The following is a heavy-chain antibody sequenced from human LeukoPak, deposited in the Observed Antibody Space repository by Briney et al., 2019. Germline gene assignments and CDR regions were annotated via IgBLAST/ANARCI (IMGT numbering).Heavy chain of an antibody. CDR2: INPNSGGT. CDR1: GYTFTGYY. J-gene: IGHJ6*02. CDR3: ARDQDIVVVVAATPLYYYYGMDV. D-gene: IGHD2-15*01. V-gene: IGHV1-2*02. Sequence: ASVKVSCKASGYTFTGYYMHWVRQAPGQGLEWMGWINPNSGGTNYAQKFQGRVTKTRDTSISTAYMELSRLRSDDTAVYYCARDQDIVVVVAATPLYYYYGMDVWGQGTTVTVSS.